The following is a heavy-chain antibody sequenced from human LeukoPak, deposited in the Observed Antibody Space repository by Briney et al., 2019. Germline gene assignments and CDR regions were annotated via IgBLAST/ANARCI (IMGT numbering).Heavy chain of an antibody. CDR3: ARESFAARWD. D-gene: IGHD6-6*01. CDR1: GFTFSRYW. V-gene: IGHV3-7*01. J-gene: IGHJ4*02. CDR2: IKQGGSEK. Sequence: PGGSLRLSCAASGFTFSRYWMSWVRQAPGKGLGGVANIKQGGSEKDYVDSVKGRFTISRDNAKNSLYLQMNSLTAEDTAVYYCARESFAARWDWGQGTLVTVSS.